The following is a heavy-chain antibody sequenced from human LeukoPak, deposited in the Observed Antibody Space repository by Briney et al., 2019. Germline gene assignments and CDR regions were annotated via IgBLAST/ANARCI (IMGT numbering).Heavy chain of an antibody. CDR2: IKEDGSEQ. V-gene: IGHV3-7*01. J-gene: IGHJ4*02. CDR1: GFTFSNNW. CDR3: ARGWVGDGYNYYVY. Sequence: GGSLRLSCAASGFTFSNNWMTWVRQAPGRGLEWVANIKEDGSEQYYVDSVKGRFTISRDNAKNSVYLQMNSLRAEDTAVYYCARGWVGDGYNYYVYWGQGTLVTVSS. D-gene: IGHD5-24*01.